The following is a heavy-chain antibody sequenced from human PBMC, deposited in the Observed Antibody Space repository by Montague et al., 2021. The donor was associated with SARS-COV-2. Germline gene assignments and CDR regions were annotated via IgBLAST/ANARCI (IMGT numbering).Heavy chain of an antibody. J-gene: IGHJ4*02. D-gene: IGHD4-17*01. Sequence: PALVKPTQTLTLTCTFSGFSLSTSGMCVSWIRQPPGKALEWLARISLDDNKYSSTSLKTRLTISKDTSKNQVVLTMTNMNPVDTATYYCARMTVTTALDYWGQGTLVTVSS. CDR1: GFSLSTSGMC. CDR2: ISLDDNK. CDR3: ARMTVTTALDY. V-gene: IGHV2-70*11.